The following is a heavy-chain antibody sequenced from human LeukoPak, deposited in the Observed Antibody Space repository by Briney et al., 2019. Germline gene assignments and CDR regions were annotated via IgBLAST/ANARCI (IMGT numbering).Heavy chain of an antibody. CDR2: INQGGSEK. CDR3: ARLVVPPGNRGWYYEH. V-gene: IGHV3-7*03. J-gene: IGHJ4*02. Sequence: GGSLRLSCAASGFTFSNYWMSWVRQGPGEGPEWVANINQGGSEKYYVDSVKGRFTISRDNAKNSLNLQMNSLRVEDTAIYYCARLVVPPGNRGWYYEHWGQGTLVTVSS. D-gene: IGHD2-2*01. CDR1: GFTFSNYW.